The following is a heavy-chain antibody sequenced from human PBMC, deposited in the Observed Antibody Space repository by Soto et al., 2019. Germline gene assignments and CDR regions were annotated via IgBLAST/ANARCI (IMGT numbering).Heavy chain of an antibody. J-gene: IGHJ4*02. Sequence: EVSLVESGGGLVQTGGSLRLSCAISESTVRRDWMNWVRQAPGKGLEWVAHTNQDGSEKYYVDSVKGRFTISRDNAKNSLFLQMNSLEAGDTAMYYCSGGVEDAFWGQGTLVTVSS. CDR3: SGGVEDAF. D-gene: IGHD2-15*01. CDR1: ESTVRRDW. V-gene: IGHV3-7*01. CDR2: TNQDGSEK.